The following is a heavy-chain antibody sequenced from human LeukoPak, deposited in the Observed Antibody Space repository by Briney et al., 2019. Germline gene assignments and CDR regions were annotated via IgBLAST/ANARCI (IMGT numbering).Heavy chain of an antibody. CDR1: GYTFTSYD. CDR2: MNPNSGNT. CDR3: ARGLNVQNYDFWSGYSPLSLFDY. V-gene: IGHV1-8*01. J-gene: IGHJ4*02. Sequence: ASVKVSCKASGYTFTSYDINWVRQATGQGLEWMGWMNPNSGNTGYAQKFQGRVTMTRNTSISTAYVELSSLRSEDTAVYYCARGLNVQNYDFWSGYSPLSLFDYWGQGTLVTVSS. D-gene: IGHD3-3*01.